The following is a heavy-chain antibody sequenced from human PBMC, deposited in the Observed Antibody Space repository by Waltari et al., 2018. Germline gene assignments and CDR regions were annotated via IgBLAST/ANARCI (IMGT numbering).Heavy chain of an antibody. CDR1: GFPFDDYA. V-gene: IGHV3-9*01. CDR3: AKDIEMGEWSSGWYDY. D-gene: IGHD6-19*01. Sequence: EVQLVESGGGLVQPGRSLRLSCAASGFPFDDYAMHWVRQAPGKGLEWVSGISWNSGSIGYADSVKGRFTISRDNAKNSLYLQMNSLRAEDTALYYCAKDIEMGEWSSGWYDYWGQGTLVTVSS. CDR2: ISWNSGSI. J-gene: IGHJ4*02.